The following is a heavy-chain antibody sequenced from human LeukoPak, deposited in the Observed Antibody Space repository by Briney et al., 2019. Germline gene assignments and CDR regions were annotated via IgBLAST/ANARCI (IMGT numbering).Heavy chain of an antibody. D-gene: IGHD6-19*01. J-gene: IGHJ4*02. CDR2: ISSCSTI. CDR3: ARESIAVAGAPFDY. Sequence: GGSLRLPCAASGFTFSCFEINLVRQAPGEGPEWVSYISSCSTIYDPDSVKGRFTISRDNAKNSLYLQMNSLRAEDTAVYYCARESIAVAGAPFDYWGQGTLVTVSS. V-gene: IGHV3-48*03. CDR1: GFTFSCFE.